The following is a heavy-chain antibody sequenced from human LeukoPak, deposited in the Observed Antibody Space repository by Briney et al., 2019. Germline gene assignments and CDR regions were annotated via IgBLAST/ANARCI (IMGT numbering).Heavy chain of an antibody. Sequence: GASVKVSCTASGYTFTSYGISWVRQAPGQGLEGMGWISAYNGNTNYAQKLQGRVTMTTDTSTSTAYMELRSLRSDDTAVYYCARDSTTLGYCSSTSCMNWFDPWGQGTLVTVSS. CDR1: GYTFTSYG. CDR2: ISAYNGNT. V-gene: IGHV1-18*04. D-gene: IGHD2-2*01. J-gene: IGHJ5*02. CDR3: ARDSTTLGYCSSTSCMNWFDP.